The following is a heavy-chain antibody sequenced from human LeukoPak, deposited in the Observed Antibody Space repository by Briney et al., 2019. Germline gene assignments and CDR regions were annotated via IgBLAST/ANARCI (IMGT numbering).Heavy chain of an antibody. CDR3: ARVDVSHNWNRPYDY. V-gene: IGHV1-69*05. J-gene: IGHJ4*02. D-gene: IGHD1-20*01. CDR2: IIPIFGTA. CDR1: GGTFSSYA. Sequence: SVKVSCKASGGTFSSYAISWVRQAPGPGLEWMGGIIPIFGTANYAQKFQGRVTITTDESTSTAYMELRSLRSEDTAVYYCARVDVSHNWNRPYDYWGQGTLVTVSS.